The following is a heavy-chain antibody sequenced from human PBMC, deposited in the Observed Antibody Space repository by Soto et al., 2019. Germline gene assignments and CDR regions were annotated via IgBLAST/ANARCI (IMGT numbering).Heavy chain of an antibody. Sequence: QFQLVQSGAEVKKPGSSVKVSCKASGGTFSPYTINWVRQAPGQGLEWMGRIIPFHGVTNYAQKFQARVTITADKSTRTAYMELSGLRFEDTAMYSCTRDWEITVSTWSFGGFWGRGTLVTVSS. V-gene: IGHV1-69*08. J-gene: IGHJ4*02. D-gene: IGHD3-10*01. CDR3: TRDWEITVSTWSFGGF. CDR1: GGTFSPYT. CDR2: IIPFHGVT.